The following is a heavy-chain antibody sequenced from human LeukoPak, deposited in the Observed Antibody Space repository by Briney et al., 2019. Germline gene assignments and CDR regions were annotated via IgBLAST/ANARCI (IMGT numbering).Heavy chain of an antibody. V-gene: IGHV4-39*01. CDR1: GGSISSSSYY. CDR2: IYYSGST. J-gene: IGHJ4*02. Sequence: SETLSLTCTVSGGSISSSSYYWGWLRQPPGKGLEWIGSIYYSGSTYYNPSLKSRVTISVDTSKNQFSLKLSSVTAADTAVYYCARHEYYDSSGYYSPWDYWGQGTLVTVSS. CDR3: ARHEYYDSSGYYSPWDY. D-gene: IGHD3-22*01.